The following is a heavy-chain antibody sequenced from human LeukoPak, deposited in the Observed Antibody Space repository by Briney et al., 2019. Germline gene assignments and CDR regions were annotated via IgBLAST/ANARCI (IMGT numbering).Heavy chain of an antibody. J-gene: IGHJ6*02. D-gene: IGHD2-2*02. CDR2: LDHNGTP. CDR1: IGSINSGNW. V-gene: IGHV4-4*02. CDR3: ATAPILRGEGGEHYKYGMDV. Sequence: SETLSLTCAVSIGSINSGNWWSWVRQSPGKGLEWIGDLDHNGTPNYNPSLKSRVTISADTFKNQFSLKLTSVTAADTAVYYCATAPILRGEGGEHYKYGMDVWGQGTTVIVSS.